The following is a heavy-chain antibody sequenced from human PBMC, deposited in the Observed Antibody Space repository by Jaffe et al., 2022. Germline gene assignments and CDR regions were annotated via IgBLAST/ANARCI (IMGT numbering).Heavy chain of an antibody. V-gene: IGHV4-39*01. CDR1: GGSISSSSYY. J-gene: IGHJ6*03. Sequence: QLQLQESGPGLVKPSETLSLTCTVSGGSISSSSYYWGWIRQPPGKGLEWIGSIYYSGSTYYNPSLKSRVTISVDTSKNQFSLKLSSVTAADTAVYYCASVPRKPPRIAAAGREDYYYYMDVWGKGTTVTVSS. CDR2: IYYSGST. CDR3: ASVPRKPPRIAAAGREDYYYYMDV. D-gene: IGHD6-13*01.